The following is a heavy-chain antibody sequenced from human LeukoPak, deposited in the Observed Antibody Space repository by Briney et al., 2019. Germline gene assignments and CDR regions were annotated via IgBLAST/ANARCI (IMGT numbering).Heavy chain of an antibody. CDR1: GGSFSGYY. Sequence: SETLSLTCAVYGGSFSGYYWSWIRQPPGKGLEWIGEINHSGSTNYNPSLKSRVTISVDTSKNQFSLKLSSVTAADTAVYYCARDRAAAKTPYYYYYMDVWGKGTTVTVSS. CDR2: INHSGST. V-gene: IGHV4-34*01. J-gene: IGHJ6*03. D-gene: IGHD6-13*01. CDR3: ARDRAAAKTPYYYYYMDV.